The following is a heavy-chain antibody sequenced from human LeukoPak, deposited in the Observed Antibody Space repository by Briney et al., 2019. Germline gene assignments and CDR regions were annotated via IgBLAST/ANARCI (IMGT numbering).Heavy chain of an antibody. CDR2: IKQDGSEK. CDR3: ARDWVTTSYNWFDP. Sequence: PGGSLRLSCAASGFTSSSYWMSWVRQAPGQGLAWVANIKQDGSEKYYVDSVKGRFTISRDNAKNSLYLQMNSLRAEDTAVYYCARDWVTTSYNWFDPWGQGTLVTVSS. V-gene: IGHV3-7*01. D-gene: IGHD4-17*01. J-gene: IGHJ5*02. CDR1: GFTSSSYW.